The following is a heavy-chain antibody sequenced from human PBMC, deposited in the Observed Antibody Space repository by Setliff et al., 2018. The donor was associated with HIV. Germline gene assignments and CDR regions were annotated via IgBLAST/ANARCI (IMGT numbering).Heavy chain of an antibody. J-gene: IGHJ6*02. Sequence: GGSLRLSCAASGFTFTSYAMSWVRQAPGRGLEWVSSISIGSGGAIDYADSVQGRFTISRDNSKNSLYLQMNGLRVEDTGVYYCARDNLYYNLYDGSPVYGMDVWGQGTTVTVSS. CDR2: ISIGSGGAI. CDR1: GFTFTSYA. V-gene: IGHV3-21*01. CDR3: ARDNLYYNLYDGSPVYGMDV. D-gene: IGHD3-3*01.